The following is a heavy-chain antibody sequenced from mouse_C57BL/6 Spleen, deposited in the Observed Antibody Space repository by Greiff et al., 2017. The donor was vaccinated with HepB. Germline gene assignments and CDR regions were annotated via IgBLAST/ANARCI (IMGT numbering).Heavy chain of an antibody. D-gene: IGHD1-1*01. Sequence: VQLKESGAELVRPGASVKLSCKASGYTFTDYYINWVKQRPGQGLEWIARIYPGSGNTYYNEKFKGKATLTAEKSSSTAYMQLSSLTSEDSAVYFCARQFSTTVVADWYFDVWGTGTTVTVSS. CDR2: IYPGSGNT. V-gene: IGHV1-76*01. CDR1: GYTFTDYY. CDR3: ARQFSTTVVADWYFDV. J-gene: IGHJ1*03.